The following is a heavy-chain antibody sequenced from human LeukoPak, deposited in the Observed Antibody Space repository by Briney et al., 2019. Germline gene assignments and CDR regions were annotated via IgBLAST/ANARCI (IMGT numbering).Heavy chain of an antibody. CDR3: AKYLSRAFDS. CDR1: GFTFRSYW. Sequence: GGSLRLACAASGFTFRSYWMSWVRQAPGKGLEWLGHINQEASRTDHADSVKGRFTISRDNSRNLLYLHMSSLRAEDTAVYYCAKYLSRAFDSWGQGILVSVSS. J-gene: IGHJ4*02. CDR2: INQEASRT. D-gene: IGHD2/OR15-2a*01. V-gene: IGHV3-7*01.